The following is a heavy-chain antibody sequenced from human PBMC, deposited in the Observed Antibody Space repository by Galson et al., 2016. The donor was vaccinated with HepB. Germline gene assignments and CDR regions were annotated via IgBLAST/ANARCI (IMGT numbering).Heavy chain of an antibody. CDR2: ISYDGTKQ. V-gene: IGHV3-30*04. CDR1: GFTFSGYA. Sequence: SLRLSCAVSGFTFSGYAMHWVRQAPGKGLEWVAVISYDGTKQYYADSVKGRFTISRDDSKNTLYLQMNSLRPEDTAVYYCARDGTFRRYFDWLSTYYFDYWGQGTPVTVSS. D-gene: IGHD3-9*01. J-gene: IGHJ4*02. CDR3: ARDGTFRRYFDWLSTYYFDY.